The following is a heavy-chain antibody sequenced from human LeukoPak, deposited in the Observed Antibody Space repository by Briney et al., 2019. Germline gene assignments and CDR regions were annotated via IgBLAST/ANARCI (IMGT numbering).Heavy chain of an antibody. D-gene: IGHD6-19*01. J-gene: IGHJ4*02. CDR1: GYTFTGYC. CDR2: TNPKSGGT. V-gene: IGHV1-2*02. Sequence: GASVKVSCKASGYTFTGYCMHWVRQAPGQGLEWMGWTNPKSGGTNYAQKFQGRVTMTRDTSISTTYMELSRLRSDDTVVYYCARDLGISGWYAPPLGYFDYWGQGTLVTVSS. CDR3: ARDLGISGWYAPPLGYFDY.